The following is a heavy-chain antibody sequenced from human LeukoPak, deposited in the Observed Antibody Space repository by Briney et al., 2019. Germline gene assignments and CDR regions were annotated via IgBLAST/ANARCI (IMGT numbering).Heavy chain of an antibody. J-gene: IGHJ4*02. V-gene: IGHV3-23*01. CDR1: GFTFSSYG. D-gene: IGHD3-22*01. CDR3: AKDDYYDSSGYYPSTLFDY. CDR2: ISGSGGST. Sequence: GGSLRLCCAASGFTFSSYGMHWVRQAPGKGLEWVSAISGSGGSTYYADSVKGRFTISRDNSKNTLYLQMNSLRAEDTAVYYCAKDDYYDSSGYYPSTLFDYWGQGTLVTVSS.